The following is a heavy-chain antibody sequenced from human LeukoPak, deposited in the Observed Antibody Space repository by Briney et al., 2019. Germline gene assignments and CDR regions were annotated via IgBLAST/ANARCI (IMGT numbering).Heavy chain of an antibody. CDR1: GYTFTSYG. D-gene: IGHD3-10*01. Sequence: ASVKVSCKASGYTFTSYGISWVRQAPGQGLESMGWISAYNGNTNYAQELQGRVTMTTDTSTSTAYMELRSLRSDDTAVYYCARDLGYYYGSGSQTLYYYYYGMDVWGQGTTVTVSS. V-gene: IGHV1-18*01. CDR3: ARDLGYYYGSGSQTLYYYYYGMDV. J-gene: IGHJ6*02. CDR2: ISAYNGNT.